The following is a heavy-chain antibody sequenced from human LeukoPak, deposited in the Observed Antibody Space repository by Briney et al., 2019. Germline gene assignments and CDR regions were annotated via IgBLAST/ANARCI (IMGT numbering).Heavy chain of an antibody. Sequence: RASETLSLTCTVSGGSISSSSYYWGWIRQPPGKGLEWIGSIYYSGSTYYNPSLKSRVTISVDTSKNQYSLKLSSVTAADTAVYYCARGSRRYYDILTGLKGFHYWGQGTLVTVSS. CDR2: IYYSGST. CDR1: GGSISSSSYY. CDR3: ARGSRRYYDILTGLKGFHY. D-gene: IGHD3-9*01. V-gene: IGHV4-39*07. J-gene: IGHJ4*02.